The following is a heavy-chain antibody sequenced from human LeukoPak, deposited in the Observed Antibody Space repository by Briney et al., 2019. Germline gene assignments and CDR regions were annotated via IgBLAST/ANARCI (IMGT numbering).Heavy chain of an antibody. Sequence: APVKASCSAFGSTFSGYYVHAGRRAPRHGLKWMGGINPNSGGTNYAQKFQGRVTMTRDTSISTAYMELSRLRSDDTAVSYCARDLRGRFDPWGQGTLVTVSS. CDR3: ARDLRGRFDP. D-gene: IGHD3-16*01. CDR2: INPNSGGT. J-gene: IGHJ5*02. V-gene: IGHV1-2*02. CDR1: GSTFSGYY.